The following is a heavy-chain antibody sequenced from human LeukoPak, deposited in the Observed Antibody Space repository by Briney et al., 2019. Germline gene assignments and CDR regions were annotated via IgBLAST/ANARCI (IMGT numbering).Heavy chain of an antibody. Sequence: PSETLSLTCTVSGGSISSYYWSWIRQPAGKGLEWIGRIYTSGSTNYNPSLQSRVTMSVDKSKNQFSLKLSSVTAADTAVYYCSGSYGSGSYNYWGQGTLVTVSS. V-gene: IGHV4-4*07. CDR1: GGSISSYY. D-gene: IGHD3-10*01. J-gene: IGHJ4*02. CDR3: SGSYGSGSYNY. CDR2: IYTSGST.